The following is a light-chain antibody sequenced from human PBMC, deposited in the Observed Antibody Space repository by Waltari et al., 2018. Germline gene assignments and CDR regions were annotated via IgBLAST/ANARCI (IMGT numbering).Light chain of an antibody. CDR1: QRVLDSSNNKNY. V-gene: IGKV4-1*01. CDR3: QQYYTTPTWT. J-gene: IGKJ1*01. CDR2: WAS. Sequence: DIVMTQSPDSLAVSLGERATINCKSSQRVLDSSNNKNYLAWYQQKPGQPPKLLFYWASTRESGVPDRFSGSGSGTDFTLTISSLQAEDVAVYYCQQYYTTPTWTFGQGTKVEIK.